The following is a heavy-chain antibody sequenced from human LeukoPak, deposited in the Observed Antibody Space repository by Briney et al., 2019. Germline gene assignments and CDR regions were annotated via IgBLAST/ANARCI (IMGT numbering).Heavy chain of an antibody. CDR2: IYHSGST. V-gene: IGHV4-38-2*02. CDR3: ARASSGYDFWFDP. Sequence: SETLSLTCTVSGYSISSGYYWGWIRQPPGKGLEWIGSIYHSGSTYYNPSLKSRVTISVDTSKNQFSLKLSSVTAADTAVYYCARASSGYDFWFDPWGQGTLVTVSS. J-gene: IGHJ5*02. CDR1: GYSISSGYY. D-gene: IGHD5-12*01.